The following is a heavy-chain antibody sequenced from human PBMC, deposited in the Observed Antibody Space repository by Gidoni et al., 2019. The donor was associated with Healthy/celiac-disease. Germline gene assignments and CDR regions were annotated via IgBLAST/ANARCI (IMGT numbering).Heavy chain of an antibody. V-gene: IGHV4-4*07. CDR2: IYTSGST. D-gene: IGHD4-17*01. J-gene: IGHJ6*02. CDR1: GGSISSYY. CDR3: ARDERDYGDYVLVSHHYXXXV. Sequence: QVQLQESGPGLVKPSETLSLTCTVSGGSISSYYWSWIRQPAGKGLEWIGRIYTSGSTNYNPSLKSRVTMSVDTSKNQFSLKLSSVTAADTAVYYCARDERDYGDYVLVSHHYXXXVWGQGTTVTVSS.